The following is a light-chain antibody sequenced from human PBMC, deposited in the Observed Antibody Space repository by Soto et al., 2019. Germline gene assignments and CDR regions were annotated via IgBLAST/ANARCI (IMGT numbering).Light chain of an antibody. CDR3: QQYHDFQYS. CDR1: QSIGSW. J-gene: IGKJ2*01. CDR2: KAT. V-gene: IGKV1-5*03. Sequence: DIQMTQSPSTLSASVGDGVTITCRASQSIGSWLAWYQQKPGEAPKLLISKATNLQSGVPSRFSGSGSGTDFSLTIGSLQPVDSATYFCQQYHDFQYSFGPGTKLEI.